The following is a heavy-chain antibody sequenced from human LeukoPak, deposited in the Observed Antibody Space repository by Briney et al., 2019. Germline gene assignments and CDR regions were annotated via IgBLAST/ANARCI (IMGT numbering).Heavy chain of an antibody. CDR3: AGVGATVDP. D-gene: IGHD1-26*01. V-gene: IGHV4-34*01. J-gene: IGHJ5*02. CDR1: GGSFGAYS. Sequence: PSETLSLTCAVYGGSFGAYSWSWIRQPPGKGLEWIGQLNHRGRANYSPSLKSRVTISVDPSKNQFSLKVSSVTAADTAVYYCAGVGATVDPWGQGTLVTVSS. CDR2: LNHRGRA.